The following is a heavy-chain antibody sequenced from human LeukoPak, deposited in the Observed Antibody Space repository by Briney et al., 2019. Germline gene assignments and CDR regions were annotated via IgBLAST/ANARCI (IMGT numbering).Heavy chain of an antibody. D-gene: IGHD7-27*01. J-gene: IGHJ6*03. CDR3: ARDLSNRGRDYYYYMDV. CDR1: GGSISTYY. Sequence: PSETLSLTCTVSGGSISTYYWSWIRQPAGKGLEWIGRIYTSGSTNYNPSLKSRLTMSVDTSKNQFSLQLSSATAADTAVYYCARDLSNRGRDYYYYMDVWGKGTTVTVSS. V-gene: IGHV4-4*07. CDR2: IYTSGST.